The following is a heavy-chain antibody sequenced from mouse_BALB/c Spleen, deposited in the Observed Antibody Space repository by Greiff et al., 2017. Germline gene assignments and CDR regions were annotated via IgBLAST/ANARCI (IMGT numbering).Heavy chain of an antibody. CDR3: ARHDYVAMDY. V-gene: IGHV5-6*01. J-gene: IGHJ4*01. Sequence: EVQLVESGGDLVKPGGSLKLSCAASGFTFSSYGMSWVRQTPDKRLEWVATISSGGSYTYYPDSVKGRFTISRDNAKNTLYLQMSSLKSEDTAMYYCARHDYVAMDYWGQGTSVTVSS. CDR2: ISSGGSYT. CDR1: GFTFSSYG.